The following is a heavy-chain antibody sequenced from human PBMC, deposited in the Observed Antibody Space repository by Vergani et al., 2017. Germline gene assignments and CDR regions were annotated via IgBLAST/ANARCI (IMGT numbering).Heavy chain of an antibody. J-gene: IGHJ4*02. V-gene: IGHV3-23*01. D-gene: IGHD5-12*01. CDR3: TKGSRGYTGYFFDY. CDR2: LSASDRRT. Sequence: EVQLLESGGDLVQPGGSLRLSCAASGFTFIMHAMSWVRQAPGKGLEWVSTLSASDRRTHYADSVKGRFTISRDNSKNTLFLHMNSLRADDTAVYYCTKGSRGYTGYFFDYWGQGTLATVSS. CDR1: GFTFIMHA.